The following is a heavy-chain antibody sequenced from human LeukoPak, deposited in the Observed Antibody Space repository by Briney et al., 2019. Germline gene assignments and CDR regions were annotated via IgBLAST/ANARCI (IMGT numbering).Heavy chain of an antibody. V-gene: IGHV4-59*01. CDR2: INYSGST. CDR1: GGSISNYY. D-gene: IGHD1-26*01. J-gene: IGHJ6*02. Sequence: SETLSLTCTVSGGSISNYYWSWIRQPPGKGLEWIGYINYSGSTNYNPSLKSRVTISVDTSKNQFSLKLSSVTAADTAVYYCARVGGTNYYYYGMDVWGQGTTVTVSS. CDR3: ARVGGTNYYYYGMDV.